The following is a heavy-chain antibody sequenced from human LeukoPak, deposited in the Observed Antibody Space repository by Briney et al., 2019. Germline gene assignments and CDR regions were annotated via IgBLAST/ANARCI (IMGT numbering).Heavy chain of an antibody. CDR1: GFSFRTYA. Sequence: PGGSLRLSCSVSGFSFRTYAMHWVRQAPGRGLEWVAVIWYDGTNKYYGDSVKGRFTISRDNSKNTLYLQMNSLRAEDTAVYYCARAVGPFDYWGQGTLVTVSS. J-gene: IGHJ4*02. V-gene: IGHV3-33*08. CDR3: ARAVGPFDY. CDR2: IWYDGTNK.